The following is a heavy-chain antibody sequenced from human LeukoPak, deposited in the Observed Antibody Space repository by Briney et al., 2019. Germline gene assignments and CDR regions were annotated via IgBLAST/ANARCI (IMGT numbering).Heavy chain of an antibody. Sequence: SETLSLACTVSGGSISRSSSYYWGWIRQPPGKGLEWIGSIYYSGSTYYNPSLKSRVTISVDTSKNQFSLKLSSVTAADTAVYYCARGMTVAANWFDPWGQGTLVTVSS. CDR1: GGSISRSSSYY. CDR3: ARGMTVAANWFDP. V-gene: IGHV4-39*01. D-gene: IGHD6-19*01. CDR2: IYYSGST. J-gene: IGHJ5*02.